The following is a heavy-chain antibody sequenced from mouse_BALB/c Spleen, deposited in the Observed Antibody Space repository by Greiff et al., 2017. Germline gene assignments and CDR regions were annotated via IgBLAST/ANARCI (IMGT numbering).Heavy chain of an antibody. D-gene: IGHD2-3*01. CDR3: TRSGASDGYPAFAY. Sequence: EVKLQQSGTVLVRPGASVKMSCTASGYTFTSYWMHWVHQRPGQGLEWLGAIYPGNSDTNYNQKFKGKANLTAVTSASTAYMELSSLTNEDSAVYYFTRSGASDGYPAFAYWGQGTLVTVSA. J-gene: IGHJ3*01. CDR2: IYPGNSDT. CDR1: GYTFTSYW. V-gene: IGHV1-5*01.